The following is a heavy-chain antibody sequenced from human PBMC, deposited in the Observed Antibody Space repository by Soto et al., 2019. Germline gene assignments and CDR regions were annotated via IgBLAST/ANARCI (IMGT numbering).Heavy chain of an antibody. J-gene: IGHJ6*02. Sequence: GGSLRLSCEASRFRFSDYYMSWVRQAPGKGLEWVSFISSSGTTIYYADSVKGRFTISRDNAKNSLFLQMNSLRVEDTAVYYCASSEGNYYYYGMDVWGQGTTVTVSS. CDR3: ASSEGNYYYYGMDV. V-gene: IGHV3-11*01. CDR2: ISSSGTTI. CDR1: RFRFSDYY.